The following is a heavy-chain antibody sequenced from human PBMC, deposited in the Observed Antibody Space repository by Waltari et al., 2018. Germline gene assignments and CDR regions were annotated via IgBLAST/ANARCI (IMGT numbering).Heavy chain of an antibody. V-gene: IGHV4-34*01. Sequence: QVQLQQWGAGLLKPSETLSITCAVYGGSFSGYYWSWNRQPQGKGLEWIGEINHSGSTNYNPSLKSRVTISVDTSKNQFSLKLSSVTAADTAVYYCARGRRYSYGYDYYYGMDVWGQGTTVTVSS. D-gene: IGHD5-18*01. J-gene: IGHJ6*02. CDR2: INHSGST. CDR3: ARGRRYSYGYDYYYGMDV. CDR1: GGSFSGYY.